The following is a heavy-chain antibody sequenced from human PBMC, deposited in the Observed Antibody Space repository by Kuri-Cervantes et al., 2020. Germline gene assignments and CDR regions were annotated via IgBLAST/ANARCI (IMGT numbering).Heavy chain of an antibody. J-gene: IGHJ4*02. CDR3: AKGTYDSRGYYLDY. D-gene: IGHD3-22*01. V-gene: IGHV3-30*18. CDR1: GFTFSSYG. CDR2: IYYDGTKK. Sequence: GESLKISCVASGFTFSSYGMHWVRQVPGKGLEWVALIYYDGTKKYYADSVKGRFTISRDNSKNTLYVRMNSLRAEDTAVYYCAKGTYDSRGYYLDYWGQGTLVTVSS.